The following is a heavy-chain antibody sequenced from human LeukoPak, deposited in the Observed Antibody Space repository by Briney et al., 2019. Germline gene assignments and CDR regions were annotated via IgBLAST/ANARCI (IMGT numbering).Heavy chain of an antibody. J-gene: IGHJ4*02. Sequence: ASVKVSCKASGYTFTNYGLGWVRQAPGRGLEWMGWISAHNGDTNYAQNFQDRVTMTTDTSTTTTYMELRSLRSDDTAVYYCARTPTANIVLVKADFFEVWGQGTLVTVSS. V-gene: IGHV1-18*04. CDR3: ARTPTANIVLVKADFFEV. CDR2: ISAHNGDT. D-gene: IGHD2-8*02. CDR1: GYTFTNYG.